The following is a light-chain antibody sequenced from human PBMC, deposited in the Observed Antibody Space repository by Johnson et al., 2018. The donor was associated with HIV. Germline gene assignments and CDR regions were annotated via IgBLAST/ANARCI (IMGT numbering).Light chain of an antibody. J-gene: IGLJ1*01. CDR1: SSNMGNYA. Sequence: QSVLTQPPSVSAAPGQKVTISCSGSSSNMGNYAVSWYQQLPGTAPKLLIYENNKRPSGIPDRFSGSKSGTSATLGITGLQTGDEADYYCGTWDSSLSAGVFGTGTKVTVL. CDR2: ENN. CDR3: GTWDSSLSAGV. V-gene: IGLV1-51*02.